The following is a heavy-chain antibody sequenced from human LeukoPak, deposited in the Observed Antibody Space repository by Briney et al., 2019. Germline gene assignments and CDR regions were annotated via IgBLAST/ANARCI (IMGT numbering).Heavy chain of an antibody. V-gene: IGHV4-59*08. CDR1: GGAITGYY. CDR3: ARQRGYHYDSATNRFSDL. CDR2: IYYSGST. Sequence: SETLSLTCTVSGGAITGYYWSWIRQPPGKGLEWIGYIYYSGSTNYNPSLKSRVTISVDTSKNQFSLRQSSVTAADTAVYYCARQRGYHYDSATNRFSDLWGQGTRVTVSS. D-gene: IGHD3-22*01. J-gene: IGHJ5*02.